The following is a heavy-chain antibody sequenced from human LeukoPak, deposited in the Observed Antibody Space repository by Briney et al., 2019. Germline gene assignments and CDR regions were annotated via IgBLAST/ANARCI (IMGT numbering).Heavy chain of an antibody. V-gene: IGHV3-23*01. Sequence: HPGGSLRLSCAAPGFTFSNYAMNWVRQAPGKGLECVSAISGDGVSPYYADSVRGRFTISRDNSKNTLYLQMNSLRVEDTAVYFCARDPGAFPYFFDSWGQGTLVTVSS. CDR3: ARDPGAFPYFFDS. CDR1: GFTFSNYA. J-gene: IGHJ4*02. CDR2: ISGDGVSP. D-gene: IGHD4/OR15-4a*01.